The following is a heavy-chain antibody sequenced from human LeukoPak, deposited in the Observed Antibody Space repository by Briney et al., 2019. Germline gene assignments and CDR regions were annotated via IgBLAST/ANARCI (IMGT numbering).Heavy chain of an antibody. Sequence: GGSLRLSCAASGFTLSDHWMTWVRQAPGKGLEWVAYIKQDGSEKYYVDSVKGRFTISRDNSKNTLFLQLHNLRVEDTALYYCARDLHYYVAMDVWGQGTTVTVSS. V-gene: IGHV3-7*05. J-gene: IGHJ6*02. CDR1: GFTLSDHW. D-gene: IGHD3-10*02. CDR2: IKQDGSEK. CDR3: ARDLHYYVAMDV.